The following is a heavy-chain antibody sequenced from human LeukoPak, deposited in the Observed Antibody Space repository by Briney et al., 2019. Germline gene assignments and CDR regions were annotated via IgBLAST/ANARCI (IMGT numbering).Heavy chain of an antibody. J-gene: IGHJ5*02. D-gene: IGHD3-10*01. CDR2: IYYSGST. CDR3: ARDRRGSGSYYPPARNWFDP. V-gene: IGHV4-30-4*01. Sequence: PSQTLSLTCTVSGGSISSGDYYWSWIRQPPGKGLEWIGYIYYSGSTYYNPSLKSRVTISVDTSKNQFSLKLSSVTAADTAVYYCARDRRGSGSYYPPARNWFDPWGQGTLVTVSP. CDR1: GGSISSGDYY.